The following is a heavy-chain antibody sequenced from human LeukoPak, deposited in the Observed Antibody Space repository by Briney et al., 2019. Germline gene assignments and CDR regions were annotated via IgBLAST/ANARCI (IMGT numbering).Heavy chain of an antibody. D-gene: IGHD3-10*01. J-gene: IGHJ6*02. V-gene: IGHV3-23*01. CDR1: GFIFSNYA. CDR3: GSSTFHYYYHGMDV. Sequence: PGGSLRLSCAASGFIFSNYAMNWVRQAPGKGLEWVSAVGGSGGSTYYADPVKGRFTISRDNSKSTLYLQMNSLRVEDTAVYYCGSSTFHYYYHGMDVWGQGATVTVSS. CDR2: VGGSGGST.